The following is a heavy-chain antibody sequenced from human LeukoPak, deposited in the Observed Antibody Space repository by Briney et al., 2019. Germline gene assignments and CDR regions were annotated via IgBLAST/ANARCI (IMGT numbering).Heavy chain of an antibody. CDR2: IYYSGST. CDR1: GGSMRSYY. D-gene: IGHD1-26*01. CDR3: ARESLLREPGFRLPAPAAFDI. J-gene: IGHJ3*02. V-gene: IGHV4-59*01. Sequence: SETLSLTRTVSGGSMRSYYWSWIRQPPGKGLEWIGYIYYSGSTNYNPSLKSRVTISVDTSKNQFSLKLSSVTAADTAVYYCARESLLREPGFRLPAPAAFDIWGQGTMVTVSS.